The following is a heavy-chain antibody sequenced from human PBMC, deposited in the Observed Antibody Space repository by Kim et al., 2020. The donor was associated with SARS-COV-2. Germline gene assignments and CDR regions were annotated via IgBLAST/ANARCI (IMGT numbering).Heavy chain of an antibody. CDR2: ISSNGGST. D-gene: IGHD6-19*01. CDR3: VKGPWLVRGYYFDY. Sequence: GGSLRLSCSASGFTFSSYAMHWVRQAPGKGLEYVSAISSNGGSTYYADSVKGRFTISRDNSKNTLYLQMSSLRAEDTAVYYCVKGPWLVRGYYFDYWGQGTLVTVSS. V-gene: IGHV3-64D*06. CDR1: GFTFSSYA. J-gene: IGHJ4*02.